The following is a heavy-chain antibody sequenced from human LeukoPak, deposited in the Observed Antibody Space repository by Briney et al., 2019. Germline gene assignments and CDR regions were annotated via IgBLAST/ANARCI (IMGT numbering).Heavy chain of an antibody. J-gene: IGHJ4*02. CDR3: AHSKTGLLTLYYYDH. V-gene: IGHV2-5*02. D-gene: IGHD2/OR15-2a*01. CDR1: GFSLSTSGVA. CDR2: IYWDDDK. Sequence: ESGPTLVKPTQTLTLTCTFSGFSLSTSGVAVGWIRQPPGKALEWLALIYWDDDKRYSPSLRNRLTITKDTSKNQVVLTLTNLDPVDTATYHCAHSKTGLLTLYYYDHWGQGALVTVSS.